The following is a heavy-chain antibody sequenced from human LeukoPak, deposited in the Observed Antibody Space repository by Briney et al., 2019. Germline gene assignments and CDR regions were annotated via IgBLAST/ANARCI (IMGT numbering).Heavy chain of an antibody. D-gene: IGHD6-13*01. CDR1: GYTFTGYY. CDR2: INPNSGGT. Sequence: GASVKVSCKASGYTFTGYYMHWVRQAPGQGLEWMGWINPNSGGTNYAQKFQGRVTMTRDTSISTAYMELSRLRSDDTAVYYCARDGSSWYPAYYFDYWGQGTLVTVSS. CDR3: ARDGSSWYPAYYFDY. V-gene: IGHV1-2*02. J-gene: IGHJ4*02.